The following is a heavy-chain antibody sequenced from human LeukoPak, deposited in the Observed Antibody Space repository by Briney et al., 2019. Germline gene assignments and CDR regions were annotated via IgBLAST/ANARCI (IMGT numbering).Heavy chain of an antibody. CDR1: GFTFSSDA. D-gene: IGHD4-17*01. J-gene: IGHJ4*02. CDR2: ISGSGGST. CDR3: AKDPTSYGGKYYFDY. Sequence: GGSLRLSCAASGFTFSSDAMSWVRQAPGKGLEWLSAISGSGGSTYYADSVKGRFTISRDNSKNTLYLQMNSLRAEDTAVYYCAKDPTSYGGKYYFDYWGQGTLVTVSS. V-gene: IGHV3-23*01.